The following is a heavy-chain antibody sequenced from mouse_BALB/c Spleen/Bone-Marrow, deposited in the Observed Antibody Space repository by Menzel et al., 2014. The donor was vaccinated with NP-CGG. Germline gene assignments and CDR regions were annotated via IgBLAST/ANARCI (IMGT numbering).Heavy chain of an antibody. CDR2: INPYNGVT. CDR1: GYSFTGYF. J-gene: IGHJ2*01. V-gene: IGHV1-20*02. CDR3: ARSGYCGSSYFDY. Sequence: EVKLQESGPELVKPGASVKISCKASGYSFTGYFMNWVMQSHGKNLEWIGRINPYNGVTFYNQKFKGKATLTVDKSSSTAHMELRSLASEDSAVYYCARSGYCGSSYFDYWGQGTTLTVSS. D-gene: IGHD1-1*01.